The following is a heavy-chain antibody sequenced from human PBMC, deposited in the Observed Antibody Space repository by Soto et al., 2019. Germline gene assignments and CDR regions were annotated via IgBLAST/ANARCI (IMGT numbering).Heavy chain of an antibody. CDR2: ISNSGIS. CDR1: GDSVTSVNYF. V-gene: IGHV4-61*01. Sequence: SETLSLTCSVSGDSVTSVNYFWTWIRQPPGGGLEWIGYISNSGISKYSPSLKSRVAMSQDTSKNQFSLNLHSVTAADTAVYFCARGEGKSYYAYHFDTWGQVVRGTASS. CDR3: ARGEGKSYYAYHFDT. J-gene: IGHJ4*02. D-gene: IGHD3-3*01.